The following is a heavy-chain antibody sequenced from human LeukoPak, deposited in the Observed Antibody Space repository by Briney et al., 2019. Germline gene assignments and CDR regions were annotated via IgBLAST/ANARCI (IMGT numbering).Heavy chain of an antibody. CDR3: AREPTYYYDSSGL. J-gene: IGHJ4*02. D-gene: IGHD3-22*01. CDR2: IYSGGST. Sequence: GGSLRLSCAASGFTVSSNYMSWVRQAPGKGLEWVSVIYSGGSTYYADSVKGRFTISRDNSKNTLYLQMNSLRAEDTAVYYCAREPTYYYDSSGLWGQGTLVTVSS. CDR1: GFTVSSNY. V-gene: IGHV3-53*01.